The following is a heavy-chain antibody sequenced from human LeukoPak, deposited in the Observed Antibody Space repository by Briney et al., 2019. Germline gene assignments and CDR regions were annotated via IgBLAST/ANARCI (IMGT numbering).Heavy chain of an antibody. CDR2: IYYTGST. Sequence: SETLSLTCTVSGGSISSYYWSWIRQPPGKGLEWIGYIYYTGSTNYNPSLKSRVTISLDTSKNQFSLKLSSMTATDTAVYYCARQRVNKWNNLWSFDYWGQGTLVTVSS. CDR3: ARQRVNKWNNLWSFDY. D-gene: IGHD1/OR15-1a*01. V-gene: IGHV4-59*08. CDR1: GGSISSYY. J-gene: IGHJ4*02.